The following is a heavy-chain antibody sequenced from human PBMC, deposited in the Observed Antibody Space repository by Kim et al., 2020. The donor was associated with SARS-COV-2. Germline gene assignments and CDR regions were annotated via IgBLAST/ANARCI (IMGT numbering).Heavy chain of an antibody. D-gene: IGHD3-3*01. CDR2: IKSKTDGGTT. Sequence: GGSLRLSCAASGFTFSNAWMSWVRQAPGKGLEWVGRIKSKTDGGTTDYAAPVKGRFTISRDDSKNTLYLQMNSLKTEDTAVYYCTTGLWAIFGVAPWGQGTTVTVSS. CDR3: TTGLWAIFGVAP. J-gene: IGHJ6*02. CDR1: GFTFSNAW. V-gene: IGHV3-15*01.